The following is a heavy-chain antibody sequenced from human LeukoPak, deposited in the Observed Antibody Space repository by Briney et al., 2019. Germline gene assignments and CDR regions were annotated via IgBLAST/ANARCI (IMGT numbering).Heavy chain of an antibody. CDR2: ISGSGGST. Sequence: GGSLRLSCAASGFTFSSYAVSWVRQAPGKGLEWVSSISGSGGSTYSADSVKGRFTISRDNSKNTLYLQRNSLRAEDTALYYCAKDRSCTNDICHGDFDYWGQGNLVTVSS. J-gene: IGHJ4*02. CDR3: AKDRSCTNDICHGDFDY. D-gene: IGHD2-8*01. CDR1: GFTFSSYA. V-gene: IGHV3-23*01.